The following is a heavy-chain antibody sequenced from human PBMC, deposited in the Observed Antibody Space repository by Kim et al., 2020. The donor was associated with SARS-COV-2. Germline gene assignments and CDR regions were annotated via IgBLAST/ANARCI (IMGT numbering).Heavy chain of an antibody. J-gene: IGHJ3*02. CDR2: ISYDGSNK. CDR1: GFTFSSYA. Sequence: GGSLRLSCAASGFTFSSYAMHWVRQAPGKGLEWVAVISYDGSNKYYADSVKGRFTISRDNSKNTLYLQMNSLRAEDTAVYYCARDPPIYDYVWGSYHDAFDIWGQGTMVTVSS. V-gene: IGHV3-30-3*01. CDR3: ARDPPIYDYVWGSYHDAFDI. D-gene: IGHD3-16*02.